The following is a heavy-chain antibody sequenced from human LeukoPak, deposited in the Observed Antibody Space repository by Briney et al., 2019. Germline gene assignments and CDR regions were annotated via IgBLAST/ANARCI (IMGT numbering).Heavy chain of an antibody. D-gene: IGHD3-10*01. J-gene: IGHJ4*02. CDR3: ASGFGIFDY. V-gene: IGHV3-7*01. CDR2: IKQDTIEK. CDR1: GFSFRDYW. Sequence: GGSLRLSCEASGFSFRDYWMTWIRQAPGKGLEWVANIKQDTIEKNYLDSVRGRFTISRDNAKNSLYLQMNSLRAEDTAVYCASGFGIFDYWGQGALVTVSS.